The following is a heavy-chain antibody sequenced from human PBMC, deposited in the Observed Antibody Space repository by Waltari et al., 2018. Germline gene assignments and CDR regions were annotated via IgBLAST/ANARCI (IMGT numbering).Heavy chain of an antibody. V-gene: IGHV3-23*01. CDR3: AKDLSASGLGFDY. CDR2: IDGSGDKR. Sequence: EVQLFESGGGLAQPGESLRLSCAASGFIFDHYPMNWVRPAPGKGLEWVSGIDGSGDKRYYADSVKGRFTISRDKAKNTVFLLMSSLSAEDTAIYYCAKDLSASGLGFDYWGQGRLVTVSS. J-gene: IGHJ4*02. D-gene: IGHD5-12*01. CDR1: GFIFDHYP.